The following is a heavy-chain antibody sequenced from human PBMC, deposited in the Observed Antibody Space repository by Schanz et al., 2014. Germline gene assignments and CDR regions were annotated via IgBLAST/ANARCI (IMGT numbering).Heavy chain of an antibody. D-gene: IGHD5-12*01. CDR1: GFTFSAYG. CDR3: ARDEGRDGYNLAFDV. V-gene: IGHV3-33*01. J-gene: IGHJ3*01. CDR2: IWYDGNNK. Sequence: QVQLVESGGGVVQPGRSLRLSCAASGFTFSAYGMHWVRQAPGKGLEWVAVIWYDGNNKYYADSVKGRFIISRDSSKNTLFLQMNSLRAEDTAVYFCARDEGRDGYNLAFDVWGQGTLVTVSS.